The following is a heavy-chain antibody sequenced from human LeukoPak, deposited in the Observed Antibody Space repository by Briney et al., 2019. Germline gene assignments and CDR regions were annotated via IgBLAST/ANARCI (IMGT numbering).Heavy chain of an antibody. CDR2: IKPDGTTK. V-gene: IGHV3-7*03. CDR3: ARSIPYGTTWYGRSDY. Sequence: GGSLRLSCAASGFTFSSYWMTWVRQAPGKGLEWVANIKPDGTTKFYVDSVKGRFTISRDNALNSLYLQMNSLRAEDTAIYYCARSIPYGTTWYGRSDYWGQGTLVTVSS. D-gene: IGHD6-13*01. CDR1: GFTFSSYW. J-gene: IGHJ4*02.